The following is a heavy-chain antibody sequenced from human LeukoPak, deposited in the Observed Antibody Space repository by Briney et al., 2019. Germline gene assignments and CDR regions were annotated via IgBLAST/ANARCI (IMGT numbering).Heavy chain of an antibody. D-gene: IGHD5-18*01. CDR3: ARQGYSYGKQGSAFDI. J-gene: IGHJ3*02. Sequence: SETLSLTCAVSGGSISSSNWWSWVRQPPGKGLEWIGEIYHSGSTNYNPSLKSRVTISVDKSKNQFSLKLSSVTAADTAVYYCARQGYSYGKQGSAFDIWGQGTMVTVSS. V-gene: IGHV4-4*02. CDR1: GGSISSSNW. CDR2: IYHSGST.